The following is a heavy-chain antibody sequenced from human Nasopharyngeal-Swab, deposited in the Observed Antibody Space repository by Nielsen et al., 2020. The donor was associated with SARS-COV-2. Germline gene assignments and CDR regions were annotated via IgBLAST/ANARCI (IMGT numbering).Heavy chain of an antibody. D-gene: IGHD3-10*01. V-gene: IGHV4-34*01. J-gene: IGHJ5*02. Sequence: SETLSLTCAVSGGSFSGYSWSWIRQPPGKGLEWIGEINHSGSTNYNPSLKSRVTISVDTSKNQFSLKLSSVSVADTAVYYCARARRPSSTVRHRLNWFDPWGQGTLVTVSS. CDR1: GGSFSGYS. CDR3: ARARRPSSTVRHRLNWFDP. CDR2: INHSGST.